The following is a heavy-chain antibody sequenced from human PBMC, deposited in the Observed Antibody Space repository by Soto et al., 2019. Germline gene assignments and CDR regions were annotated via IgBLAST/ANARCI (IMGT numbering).Heavy chain of an antibody. CDR3: AKVGVLRTNFRWFDL. J-gene: IGHJ5*02. V-gene: IGHV3-21*01. CDR1: GFAFQTYT. Sequence: EGQLVESGGGLVKPGGSLRLSCAASGFAFQTYTMEGLRQPPGKGLEWVSSITISGNYIYYADSVKGRFTISRDNGRNSVYLQMNSLRAEDTAVYYCAKVGVLRTNFRWFDLWGQGTLVTVSS. CDR2: ITISGNYI. D-gene: IGHD2-8*01.